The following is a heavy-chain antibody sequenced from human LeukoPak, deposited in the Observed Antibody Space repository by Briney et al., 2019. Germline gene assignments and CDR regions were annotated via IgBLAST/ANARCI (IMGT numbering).Heavy chain of an antibody. CDR2: IYYSGST. Sequence: PSETPSLTCTVSGGSISSYYWSWIRQPPGKGLEWIGYIYYSGSTNYNPSLKSRVTISVDTSKNQFSLKLSSVTAADTAVYYCARHRSSSWYSYWFDPWGQGTLVTVSS. J-gene: IGHJ5*02. D-gene: IGHD6-13*01. CDR1: GGSISSYY. CDR3: ARHRSSSWYSYWFDP. V-gene: IGHV4-59*08.